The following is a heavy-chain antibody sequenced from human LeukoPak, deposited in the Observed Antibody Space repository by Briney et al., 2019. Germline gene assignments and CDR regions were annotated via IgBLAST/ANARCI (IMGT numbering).Heavy chain of an antibody. D-gene: IGHD1-26*01. CDR3: AGWGLSDTYLIFDY. Sequence: GSLRLSCRVSGFSFIGHWMAWVRQAPGKGLEWIGEINHSGSTNYNPSLKSRVTISVDSSKNQFSLRLSSVTAADTAVYYCAGWGLSDTYLIFDYWGQGTLVTVSS. V-gene: IGHV4-34*01. J-gene: IGHJ4*02. CDR2: INHSGST. CDR1: GFSFIGHW.